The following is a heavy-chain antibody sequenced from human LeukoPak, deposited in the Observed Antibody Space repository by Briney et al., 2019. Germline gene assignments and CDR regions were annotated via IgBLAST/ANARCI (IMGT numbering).Heavy chain of an antibody. J-gene: IGHJ4*02. D-gene: IGHD3-22*01. CDR2: IYYSGST. CDR1: GGSISSYY. Sequence: SETLSLTCTVSGGSISSYYWSWIRQPPGKGLEWIGYIYYSGSTNYNPSLKSRATISVDASKNQFSLKLSSVTAADTAVYYCARESLIYDSTGYFDYWGQGTLVTVSS. V-gene: IGHV4-59*01. CDR3: ARESLIYDSTGYFDY.